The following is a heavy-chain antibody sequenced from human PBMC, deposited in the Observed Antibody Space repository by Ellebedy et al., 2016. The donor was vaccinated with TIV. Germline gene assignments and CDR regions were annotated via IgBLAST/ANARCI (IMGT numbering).Heavy chain of an antibody. Sequence: LRLSCAVSGGSISSGGYSWSWIRQPPGKGLEWIGYIYHSGSTYYNPSLKRRVSISVDTSKNQFSLKMKSVTAADTAVYFCARRDRGGWYGGFDIWGLGTLVIVSS. CDR2: IYHSGST. CDR3: ARRDRGGWYGGFDI. D-gene: IGHD6-19*01. CDR1: GGSISSGGYS. V-gene: IGHV4-30-2*01. J-gene: IGHJ3*02.